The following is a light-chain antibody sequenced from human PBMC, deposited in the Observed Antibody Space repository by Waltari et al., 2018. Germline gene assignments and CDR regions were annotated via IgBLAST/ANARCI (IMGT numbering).Light chain of an antibody. CDR3: QSYDSSLSGSV. CDR1: RSHIGAGSD. V-gene: IGLV1-40*01. Sequence: QSVLAQPPSVSGAPGQRVTISCSGSRSHIGAGSDVHWYQHLPGTAPKLLIYGNSNRPSGVPDRFSGSKSGTSASLAITGLQAEDEADYYCQSYDSSLSGSVFGGGTKLTVL. CDR2: GNS. J-gene: IGLJ3*02.